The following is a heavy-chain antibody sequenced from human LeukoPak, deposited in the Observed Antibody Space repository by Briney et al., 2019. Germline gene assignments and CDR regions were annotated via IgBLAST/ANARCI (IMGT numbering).Heavy chain of an antibody. V-gene: IGHV3-30*04. CDR1: GFTFSSYA. CDR2: ISYDGSNK. Sequence: GGSLRLSCAASGFTFSSYAMHWVRQAPGKGLEWVAVISYDGSNKYYADSVKGRFTISRDNSKNTPYLQMNSLRAEDTAVYYCASEGSSSSWPYFDYWGQGTLVTVSS. D-gene: IGHD6-13*01. CDR3: ASEGSSSSWPYFDY. J-gene: IGHJ4*02.